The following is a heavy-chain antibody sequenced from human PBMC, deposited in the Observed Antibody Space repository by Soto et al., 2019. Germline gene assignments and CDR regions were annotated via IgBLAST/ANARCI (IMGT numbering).Heavy chain of an antibody. V-gene: IGHV1-2*02. CDR1: GYSFTGYY. CDR2: ISPNTGDT. J-gene: IGHJ5*02. D-gene: IGHD1-1*01. CDR3: VRADSYNNYWTKYL. Sequence: QVQLVQSGAEVKKPGASVKVSCRASGYSFTGYYIHWVRQAPGQGLEWMGWISPNTGDTNYAQKFQGRVTLTSDTPISTFYMELSRLRSDDTAVFFCVRADSYNNYWTKYLWVQGTLVTVSS.